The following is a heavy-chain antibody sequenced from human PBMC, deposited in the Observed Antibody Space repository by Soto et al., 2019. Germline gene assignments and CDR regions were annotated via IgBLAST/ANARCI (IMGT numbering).Heavy chain of an antibody. CDR3: VRDGTKTLRDWFDP. Sequence: SETQSLTCAVSGGSFRGFYWTWIRQSPGKGLEWLGDINHVGITNYNPSLKSRVMMSVDTSKKQFSLKLRSVTAADTAVYYCVRDGTKTLRDWFDPWGQGISVTVSS. CDR1: GGSFRGFY. D-gene: IGHD1-1*01. V-gene: IGHV4-34*10. J-gene: IGHJ5*02. CDR2: INHVGIT.